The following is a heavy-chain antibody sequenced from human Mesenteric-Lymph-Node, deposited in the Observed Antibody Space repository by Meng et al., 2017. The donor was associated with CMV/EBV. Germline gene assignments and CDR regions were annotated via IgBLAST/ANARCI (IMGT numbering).Heavy chain of an antibody. Sequence: AASGFTFRSYGFHWVRQAPGKGLEWVALIWYDGSDKYYADFVKGRFTISRDNSKNTVYLQINSLRAEDTAVYYCAKGLGSGSSPLDNWGQGTLVTVSS. CDR1: GFTFRSYG. V-gene: IGHV3-33*06. D-gene: IGHD3-10*01. J-gene: IGHJ4*02. CDR3: AKGLGSGSSPLDN. CDR2: IWYDGSDK.